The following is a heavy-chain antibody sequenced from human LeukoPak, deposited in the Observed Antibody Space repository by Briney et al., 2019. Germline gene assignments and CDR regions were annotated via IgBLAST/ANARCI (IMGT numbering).Heavy chain of an antibody. Sequence: GGSLRLSCAASGFTFSSHGMHWVRQAPGKGLEWVSVISGSGGTTDYADSVKGRLTISRDNSKDTLYLQMNSLRAEDTAVYYCAKDRFGGSGNYYKDYWGQGTLVTVSS. CDR2: ISGSGGTT. J-gene: IGHJ4*02. V-gene: IGHV3-23*01. CDR1: GFTFSSHG. D-gene: IGHD3-10*01. CDR3: AKDRFGGSGNYYKDY.